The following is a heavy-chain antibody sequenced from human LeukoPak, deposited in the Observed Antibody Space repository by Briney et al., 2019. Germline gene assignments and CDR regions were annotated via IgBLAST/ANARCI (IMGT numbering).Heavy chain of an antibody. CDR3: AREATVTTAFDI. CDR2: INPSGGST. J-gene: IGHJ3*02. Sequence: GASVKVSCKASGYTFTSYYMHWVRQAPGQGLEWMGIINPSGGSTSYARKLQGRVTMTRDTSTSTVYMELSSLRSEDTAVYYCAREATVTTAFDIWGQGTMVTVSS. V-gene: IGHV1-46*01. CDR1: GYTFTSYY. D-gene: IGHD4-17*01.